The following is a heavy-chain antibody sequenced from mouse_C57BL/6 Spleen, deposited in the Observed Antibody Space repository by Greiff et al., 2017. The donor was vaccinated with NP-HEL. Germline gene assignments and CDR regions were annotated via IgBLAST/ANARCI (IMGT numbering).Heavy chain of an antibody. J-gene: IGHJ2*01. Sequence: EVQLQQSGPELVKPGASVKIPCKASGYTFTDYNMDWVKQSHGKSLEWIGDINPNNGGTIYNQKFKGKATLTVDKSSSTAYMELRSLTSEDTAVYYCARSHYYGSRTFDYWGHGPTLTVSS. D-gene: IGHD1-1*01. CDR2: INPNNGGT. V-gene: IGHV1-18*01. CDR1: GYTFTDYN. CDR3: ARSHYYGSRTFDY.